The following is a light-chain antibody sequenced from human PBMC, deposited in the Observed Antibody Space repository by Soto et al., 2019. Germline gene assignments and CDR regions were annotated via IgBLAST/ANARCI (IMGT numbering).Light chain of an antibody. CDR2: KAS. CDR1: QSIGIW. CDR3: QQYKDYSWT. V-gene: IGKV1-5*03. Sequence: IQMTQSPSTLSASVGDRVAITCRASQSIGIWLAWYQQKPGKAPRFLIYKASTLESGVPSRFSGSGSGTEFTLTISSLQPEDLGSYYCQQYKDYSWTFGQGTKVEIK. J-gene: IGKJ1*01.